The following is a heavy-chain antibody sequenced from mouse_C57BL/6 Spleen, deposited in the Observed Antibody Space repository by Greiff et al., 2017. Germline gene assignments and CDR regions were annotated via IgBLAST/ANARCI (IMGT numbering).Heavy chain of an antibody. CDR2: IDPSDSYT. V-gene: IGHV1-59*01. CDR3: ASRYYGSSRWYFDV. CDR1: GYTFTSYW. D-gene: IGHD1-1*01. Sequence: QVQLQQSGAELVRPGTSVKLSCKASGYTFTSYWMHWVKQRPGQGLEWIGVIDPSDSYTNYNQKFKGKATLTVDTSSSTAYMQLSSLTTEDSAIYYCASRYYGSSRWYFDVWGTGTTVTVSS. J-gene: IGHJ1*03.